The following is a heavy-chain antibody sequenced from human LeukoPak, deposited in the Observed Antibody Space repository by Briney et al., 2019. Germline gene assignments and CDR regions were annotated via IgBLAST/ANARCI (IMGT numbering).Heavy chain of an antibody. J-gene: IGHJ3*02. V-gene: IGHV3-9*03. CDR3: AKGTLGYCSSTSCDDAFDI. CDR1: GFTFDDYA. D-gene: IGHD2-2*01. CDR2: ISWNSGSI. Sequence: GGSLRLSCAASGFTFDDYAMHWVRQAPGKGLEWVSGISWNSGSIGYADSVKGRFTISRDNAKNSLYLQMNSLRAEDMALYYCAKGTLGYCSSTSCDDAFDIWGQGTMVTVSS.